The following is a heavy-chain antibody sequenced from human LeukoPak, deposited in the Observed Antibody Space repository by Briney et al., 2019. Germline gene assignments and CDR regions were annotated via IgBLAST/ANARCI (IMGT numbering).Heavy chain of an antibody. CDR1: GTSFSGYS. Sequence: SETLSLTCLVYGTSFSGYSWSWIRQSPGKGLEWIGEITDSGGTNYNPSFKSRLTISADTSKNQFSLKLASVTAADTAVYYCARIESYHILYRPYWGQGTLVTVSS. J-gene: IGHJ4*02. D-gene: IGHD3-9*01. CDR2: ITDSGGT. V-gene: IGHV4-34*01. CDR3: ARIESYHILYRPY.